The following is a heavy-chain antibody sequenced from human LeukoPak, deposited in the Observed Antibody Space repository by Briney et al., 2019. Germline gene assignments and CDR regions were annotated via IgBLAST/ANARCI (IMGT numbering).Heavy chain of an antibody. V-gene: IGHV4-61*02. CDR3: AREGFDWLLYGFDY. CDR2: IYTSGST. CDR1: GGSISCGSYY. D-gene: IGHD3-9*01. J-gene: IGHJ4*02. Sequence: SETLSLTCTVSGGSISCGSYYWSWIRQPAGMGLEWIGRIYTSGSTNYNPSLKSRVTISVDTSKNQFSLKLSSVTAADTAVYYCAREGFDWLLYGFDYWGQGTLVTVSS.